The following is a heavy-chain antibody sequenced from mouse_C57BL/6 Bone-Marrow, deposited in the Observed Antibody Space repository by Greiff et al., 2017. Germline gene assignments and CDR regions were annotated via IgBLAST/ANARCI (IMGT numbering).Heavy chain of an antibody. V-gene: IGHV1-81*01. J-gene: IGHJ4*01. CDR2: IYPRSGNT. CDR1: GYTFTSYG. D-gene: IGHD1-1*01. CDR3: ARQRLRKRGYAMDY. Sequence: VQLQQSGAELARPGASVKLSCKASGYTFTSYGISWVKQRTGQGLEWIGEIYPRSGNTYYNEKFKGKATLTADKSSSTAYMELRSLTSEDSAVYFCARQRLRKRGYAMDYWGQRTSVTVSS.